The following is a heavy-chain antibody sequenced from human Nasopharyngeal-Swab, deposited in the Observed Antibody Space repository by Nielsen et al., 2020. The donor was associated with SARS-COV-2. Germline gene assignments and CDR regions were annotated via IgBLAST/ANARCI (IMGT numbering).Heavy chain of an antibody. D-gene: IGHD2-15*01. V-gene: IGHV3-7*01. CDR2: IKQDGSEK. CDR1: GFTFSSYW. Sequence: GESLKISCAASGFTFSSYWMSWVRQAPGKGLEWVANIKQDGSEKYYVDSVKGRFTISRDNAKNSLYLQMNSLRAEDTAVYYCALRRRGSGFDYWGQGTLVTVSS. CDR3: ALRRRGSGFDY. J-gene: IGHJ4*02.